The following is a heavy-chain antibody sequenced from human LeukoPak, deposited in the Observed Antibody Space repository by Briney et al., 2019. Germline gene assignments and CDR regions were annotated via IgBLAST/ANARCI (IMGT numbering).Heavy chain of an antibody. CDR1: GFTFSTYW. V-gene: IGHV3-30*18. D-gene: IGHD3-10*01. J-gene: IGHJ3*02. CDR2: ISYDGSNK. Sequence: GGSLRLSCAASGFTFSTYWMSWVRQAPGKGLEWVAVISYDGSNKYYADSVKGRFTISRDNSKNTLYLQMNSLRAEDTAVYYCAKVAYYGSGSYLYAFDIWGQGTMVTVSS. CDR3: AKVAYYGSGSYLYAFDI.